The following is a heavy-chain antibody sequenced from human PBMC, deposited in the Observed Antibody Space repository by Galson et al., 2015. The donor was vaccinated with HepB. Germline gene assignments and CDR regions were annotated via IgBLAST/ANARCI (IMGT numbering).Heavy chain of an antibody. V-gene: IGHV3-23*01. CDR1: GLIIRNYG. CDR2: INDDGRNT. J-gene: IGHJ4*02. D-gene: IGHD1-26*01. Sequence: SLRLSCAASGLIIRNYGMSWVRQAPGKGLEWVSTINDDGRNTHYADYVRGRFTNPTDTSENTLYLHMNSLRADDTAVYYCTKGDGGYYEIDYWGQGALVSVSS. CDR3: TKGDGGYYEIDY.